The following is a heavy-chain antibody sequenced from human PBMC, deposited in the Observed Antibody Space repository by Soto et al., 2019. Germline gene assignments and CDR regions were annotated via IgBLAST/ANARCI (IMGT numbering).Heavy chain of an antibody. CDR1: GGSISSGGYS. CDR3: ARVLLYGGRTGPFDY. CDR2: IYHSGST. Sequence: QLQLQESGSGLVKPSQTLSLTCAVSGGSISSGGYSWSWIRQPPGKGLEWIGYIYHSGSTYYNPSLKRRAPLPVDRSTDPFSLKLTPLPAADTAVYYCARVLLYGGRTGPFDYWGQGTLVTVSS. V-gene: IGHV4-30-2*01. J-gene: IGHJ4*02. D-gene: IGHD4-17*01.